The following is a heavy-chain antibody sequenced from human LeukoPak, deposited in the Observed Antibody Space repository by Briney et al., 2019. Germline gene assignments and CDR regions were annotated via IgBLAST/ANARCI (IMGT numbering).Heavy chain of an antibody. CDR2: ISGSGGST. D-gene: IGHD2-2*01. CDR3: AKGAGYCSSTSRPPEAAFDY. CDR1: GFTFSSYA. V-gene: IGHV3-23*01. J-gene: IGHJ4*02. Sequence: PGGSLRLSCAASGFTFSSYAVSWVRQAPGRGLGLVSAISGSGGSTYYADSAKGRFTISRDNSKNALYLQINSLRAEDTAVYYCAKGAGYCSSTSRPPEAAFDYWGQGTLVTVSS.